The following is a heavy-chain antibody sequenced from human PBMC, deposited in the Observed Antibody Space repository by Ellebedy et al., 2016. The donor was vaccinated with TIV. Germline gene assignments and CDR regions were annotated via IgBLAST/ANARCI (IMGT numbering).Heavy chain of an antibody. V-gene: IGHV3-23*01. CDR3: AKGPVYYYDSSDYGMDV. CDR1: GFTFSSYS. D-gene: IGHD3-22*01. Sequence: GESLKISXAASGFTFSSYSMNWVRQAPGKGLEWVSAISGSGGSTYYADSVKGRFTISRDNSKNTLYLQMNSLRAEDTAVYYCAKGPVYYYDSSDYGMDVWGQGTTVTVSS. CDR2: ISGSGGST. J-gene: IGHJ6*02.